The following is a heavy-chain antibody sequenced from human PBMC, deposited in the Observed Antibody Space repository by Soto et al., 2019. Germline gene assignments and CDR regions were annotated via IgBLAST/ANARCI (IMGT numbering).Heavy chain of an antibody. CDR2: TYYRSKWYN. V-gene: IGHV6-1*01. CDR3: ARDAPRAHVLRFLEWSNGNFDY. Sequence: QSQTLSLTCAISGDSVSSNSAAWNWIRQSPSRGLEWLGRTYYRSKWYNDYAVSVKSRITINPDTSKNQFSLQLNSVTPEDTAVYYCARDAPRAHVLRFLEWSNGNFDYWGQGTLVTVSS. CDR1: GDSVSSNSAA. D-gene: IGHD3-3*01. J-gene: IGHJ4*02.